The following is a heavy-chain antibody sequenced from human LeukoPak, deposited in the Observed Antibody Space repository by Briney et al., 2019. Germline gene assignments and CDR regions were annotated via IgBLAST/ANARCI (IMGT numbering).Heavy chain of an antibody. CDR3: ARRSGFHDY. J-gene: IGHJ4*02. Sequence: PGESLKISSKGSGXSFTSYCISCVRQMPGKGLDWMGRIDPSDSYTNYSPSFQGHVTISADKSINTAYLQWSSLKASDTAMYYCARRSGFHDYWGQGTLVTVSS. V-gene: IGHV5-10-1*01. CDR1: GXSFTSYC. D-gene: IGHD2-15*01. CDR2: IDPSDSYT.